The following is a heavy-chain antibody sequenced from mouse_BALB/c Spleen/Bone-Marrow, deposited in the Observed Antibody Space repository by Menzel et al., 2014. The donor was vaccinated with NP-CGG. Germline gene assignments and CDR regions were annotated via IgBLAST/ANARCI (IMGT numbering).Heavy chain of an antibody. CDR3: VRSRLRDWYFDV. D-gene: IGHD1-2*01. Sequence: QVHVKQSGVELVKPGASVKLSCKASGNTFTSYDINWVRQRPEQGLEWIGWIFPGDSTTKYNEKFKGKATLSTDKSSSPVHMQLSRLTSEDSAVYFCVRSRLRDWYFDVWGAGTTVTISS. J-gene: IGHJ1*01. CDR1: GNTFTSYD. CDR2: IFPGDSTT. V-gene: IGHV1S56*01.